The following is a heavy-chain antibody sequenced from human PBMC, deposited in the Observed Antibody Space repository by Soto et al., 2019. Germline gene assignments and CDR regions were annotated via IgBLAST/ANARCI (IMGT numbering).Heavy chain of an antibody. J-gene: IGHJ6*02. Sequence: SETLSLTCTVSGGSTSSYYWSWIRQPPGKGLEWIGYIYYSGSTNYNPSLTSRVTISVDTSKNQFYLKLRSVTAADTAVYYCARDSREVTIFGVVIDYYGMDVWGQGTTVTVSS. D-gene: IGHD3-3*01. CDR2: IYYSGST. V-gene: IGHV4-59*01. CDR1: GGSTSSYY. CDR3: ARDSREVTIFGVVIDYYGMDV.